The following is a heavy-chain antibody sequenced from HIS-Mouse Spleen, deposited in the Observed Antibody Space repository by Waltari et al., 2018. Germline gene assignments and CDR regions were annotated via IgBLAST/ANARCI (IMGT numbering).Heavy chain of an antibody. J-gene: IGHJ2*01. CDR1: GGSISSSSYY. D-gene: IGHD6-13*01. CDR2: IDYSGST. Sequence: QLQLQESGPGLVKPSETLSLTCTVSGGSISSSSYYWGWIRQPPGTGLEWMGSIDYSGSTYYNPALKGRVTISVDTSKNQFSLKLSSVTAADTAVYYCAREIPYSSSWYDWYFDLWGRGTLVTVSS. V-gene: IGHV4-39*07. CDR3: AREIPYSSSWYDWYFDL.